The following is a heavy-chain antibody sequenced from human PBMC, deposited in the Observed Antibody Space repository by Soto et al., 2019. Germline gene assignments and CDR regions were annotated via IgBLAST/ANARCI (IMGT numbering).Heavy chain of an antibody. D-gene: IGHD1-7*01. Sequence: QVQLQQSGPGLVKPSQTLSLTCAISGDNVSSNSATWSWLRQSPSRGLESLGRTYSRSRWFADYAVSVLGRITISPDTSKNQFALLLNTVTPDDTAVYYCGRGWNYLTSWGQGSLVTVSS. J-gene: IGHJ5*02. CDR3: GRGWNYLTS. CDR1: GDNVSSNSAT. V-gene: IGHV6-1*01. CDR2: TYSRSRWFA.